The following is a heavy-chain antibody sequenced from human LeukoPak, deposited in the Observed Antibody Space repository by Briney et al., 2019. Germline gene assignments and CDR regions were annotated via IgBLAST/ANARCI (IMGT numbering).Heavy chain of an antibody. D-gene: IGHD4-11*01. CDR1: GFTFSSYS. V-gene: IGHV3-21*01. CDR3: ARDLTVTTDWFDP. Sequence: GGSLRLSCAASGFTFSSYSMNWVRQAPGKGLEWVSSISSSSSYIYYADSVKGRFTISRDNAKNSLYLQMNSLRAEDTAVYYCARDLTVTTDWFDPWGQGTLVTVSS. J-gene: IGHJ5*02. CDR2: ISSSSSYI.